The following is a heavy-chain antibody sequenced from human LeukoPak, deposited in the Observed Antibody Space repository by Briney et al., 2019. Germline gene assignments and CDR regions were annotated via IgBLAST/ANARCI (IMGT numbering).Heavy chain of an antibody. CDR2: ISNDGGGT. Sequence: GGSLRLSCAASGFIFNSYGLIWVRQAPGKGLEWVSAISNDGGGTTYADFVNGRFTISRDNSKNTLFLQMNSLRAEDTALYYCAKGSSGYFADLWGQGTLVTVSS. D-gene: IGHD3-22*01. CDR1: GFIFNSYG. CDR3: AKGSSGYFADL. J-gene: IGHJ5*02. V-gene: IGHV3-23*01.